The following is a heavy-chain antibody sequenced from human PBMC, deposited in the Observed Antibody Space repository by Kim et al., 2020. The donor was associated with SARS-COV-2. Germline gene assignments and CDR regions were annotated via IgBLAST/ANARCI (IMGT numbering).Heavy chain of an antibody. CDR3: AKDENGGNFVYWFDP. D-gene: IGHD2-21*02. Sequence: GGSLRLSCAASGFTFSSYAMSWVRQAPGKGLEWVSAISGSGGSTYYADSVKGRFTISRDNSKNTLYLQMNSLRAEDTAVYYCAKDENGGNFVYWFDPWGQGTLVTVSS. CDR2: ISGSGGST. CDR1: GFTFSSYA. J-gene: IGHJ5*02. V-gene: IGHV3-23*01.